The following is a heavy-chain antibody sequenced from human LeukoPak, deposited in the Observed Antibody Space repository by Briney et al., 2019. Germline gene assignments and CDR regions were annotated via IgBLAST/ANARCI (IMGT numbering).Heavy chain of an antibody. Sequence: GRSLRLSCAASGFTFDDYAMHWVRQAPGKGLEWVSGISWNSGSIGYADSVKGRFTISRDNAKNSLYLQMNSLRAEDMALYYCAKDLGQQPRAFDIWGQGTMVTVSS. CDR1: GFTFDDYA. D-gene: IGHD6-13*01. J-gene: IGHJ3*02. CDR2: ISWNSGSI. CDR3: AKDLGQQPRAFDI. V-gene: IGHV3-9*03.